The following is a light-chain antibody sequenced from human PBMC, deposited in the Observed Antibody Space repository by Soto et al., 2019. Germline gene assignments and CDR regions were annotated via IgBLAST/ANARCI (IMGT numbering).Light chain of an antibody. Sequence: EIVLTQSPGTLSLSPGERATLSCRASQSVPRSYLAWYQQKPGQAPRLLIYGTSSRATGIQDRFSGSGSGTDFTLTISRLEPEDFAVFYCQQYGSSITFGQGTRLEIK. CDR3: QQYGSSIT. CDR2: GTS. J-gene: IGKJ5*01. V-gene: IGKV3-20*01. CDR1: QSVPRSY.